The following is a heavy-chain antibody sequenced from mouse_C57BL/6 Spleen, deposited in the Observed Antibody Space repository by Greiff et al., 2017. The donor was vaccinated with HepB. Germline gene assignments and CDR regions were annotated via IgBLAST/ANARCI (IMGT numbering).Heavy chain of an antibody. CDR2: ISDGGSYT. CDR1: GFTFSSYA. J-gene: IGHJ3*01. CDR3: ARGYDGYWRRFAY. V-gene: IGHV5-4*03. Sequence: EVMLVESGGGLVKPGGSLKLSCAASGFTFSSYAMSWVRQTPEKRLEWVATISDGGSYTYYPDNVKGRFTISRDNAKNNLYLQMSHLKSEDTAMYYCARGYDGYWRRFAYWGQGTLVTVSA. D-gene: IGHD2-3*01.